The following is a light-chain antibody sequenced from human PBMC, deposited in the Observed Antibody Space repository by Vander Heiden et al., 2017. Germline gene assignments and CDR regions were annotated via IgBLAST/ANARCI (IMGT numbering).Light chain of an antibody. CDR1: SSNIGNNY. V-gene: IGLV1-51*01. Sequence: QSVLTQPPSVSTAPGQKVTISCSGSSSNIGNNYVSWYQQLPGTAPKLLIYDNNKRPSGIPDRFSGSKSGTSATLGITGLQSGDEADYYCGTWDSSLSALVFGGRTKLTVL. CDR2: DNN. CDR3: GTWDSSLSALV. J-gene: IGLJ3*02.